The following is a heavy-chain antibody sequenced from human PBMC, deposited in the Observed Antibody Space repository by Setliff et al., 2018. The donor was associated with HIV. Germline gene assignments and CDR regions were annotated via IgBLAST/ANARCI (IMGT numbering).Heavy chain of an antibody. J-gene: IGHJ4*02. CDR3: ARGRDFWNGYYDFDS. CDR1: AYTFTAYY. V-gene: IGHV1-2*02. D-gene: IGHD3-3*01. CDR2: INPNSGGT. Sequence: ASVKVSCKAFAYTFTAYYLHWERQAPGQGLEWMGWINPNSGGTNYAQKFQGRVTMTRDTSISTAYMELSRLRYDDTAVYYCARGRDFWNGYYDFDSWGQGTLVTVSS.